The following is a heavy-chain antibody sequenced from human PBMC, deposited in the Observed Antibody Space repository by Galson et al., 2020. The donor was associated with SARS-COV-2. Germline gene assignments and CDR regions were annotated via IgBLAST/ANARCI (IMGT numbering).Heavy chain of an antibody. CDR2: IYSGGST. J-gene: IGHJ6*02. Sequence: GESLKISCAASGFTVSSNYMSWVRQAPGKGLEWVSVIYSGGSTYYADSVKGRFTISRDNSKNTLYLQMNSLRAEDTAVYYCARFRTAAGVHYDGLDVWGQGTTVTVSS. V-gene: IGHV3-53*01. CDR3: ARFRTAAGVHYDGLDV. CDR1: GFTVSSNY. D-gene: IGHD6-13*01.